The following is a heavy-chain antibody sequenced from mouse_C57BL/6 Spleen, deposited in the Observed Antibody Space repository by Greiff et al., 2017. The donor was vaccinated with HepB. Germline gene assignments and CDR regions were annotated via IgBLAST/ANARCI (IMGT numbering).Heavy chain of an antibody. CDR1: GYAFSSYW. CDR2: IDPGGGDT. Sequence: VQLQQSGAELVKPGASVKISCKASGYAFSSYWMNWVKQRPGRGLEWIGQIDPGGGDTNYNGKFKGKATLTADKSSSTAYMQLSSLTSEDSAVYFCFLCYEYDYWGQGTTLTVSS. CDR3: FLCYEYDY. V-gene: IGHV1-80*01. J-gene: IGHJ2*01. D-gene: IGHD2-4*01.